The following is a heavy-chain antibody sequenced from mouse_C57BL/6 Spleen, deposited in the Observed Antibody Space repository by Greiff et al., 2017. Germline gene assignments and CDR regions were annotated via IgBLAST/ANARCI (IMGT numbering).Heavy chain of an antibody. CDR1: GFTFSDYG. V-gene: IGHV5-17*01. CDR2: ISSGSSTI. CDR3: ARRGITTVVATDYAMDY. J-gene: IGHJ4*01. Sequence: EVKLVESGGGLVKPGGSLKLSCAASGFTFSDYGIHWVRQAPEKGLEWVAYISSGSSTIYYADTVKGRFTISRDNAKNTLFLQMTSLRSEDTAMYYCARRGITTVVATDYAMDYWGQGTSVTVSS. D-gene: IGHD1-1*01.